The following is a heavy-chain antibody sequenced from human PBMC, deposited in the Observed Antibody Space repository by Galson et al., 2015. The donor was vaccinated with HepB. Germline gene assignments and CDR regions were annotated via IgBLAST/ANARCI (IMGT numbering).Heavy chain of an antibody. J-gene: IGHJ5*02. CDR1: GGTFSSYA. CDR2: IIPIFGTA. Sequence: SVKVSCKASGGTFSSYAISWVRQAPGQGLEWMGGIIPIFGTANYAQKFQGRVTITADESTSTAYMELSSLRSEDTAVYYCARDRLGEGIAARPTVTYNWFDPWGQGTLVTVSS. V-gene: IGHV1-69*13. D-gene: IGHD6-6*01. CDR3: ARDRLGEGIAARPTVTYNWFDP.